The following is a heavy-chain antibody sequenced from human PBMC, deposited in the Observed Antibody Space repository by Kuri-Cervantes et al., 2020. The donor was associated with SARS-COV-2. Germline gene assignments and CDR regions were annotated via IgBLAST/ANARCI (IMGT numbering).Heavy chain of an antibody. J-gene: IGHJ4*02. CDR1: GFTFSSYA. Sequence: GESLKVSCAASGFTFSSYAMSWVRQAPGKGLEWVSAISGSGGSTYYADSVKGRFTISRDNSKNTLYLQMNSLKTEDTAVYYCTSLDFWSGYYNDYWGQGTLVTVSS. CDR2: ISGSGGST. D-gene: IGHD3-3*01. CDR3: TSLDFWSGYYNDY. V-gene: IGHV3-23*01.